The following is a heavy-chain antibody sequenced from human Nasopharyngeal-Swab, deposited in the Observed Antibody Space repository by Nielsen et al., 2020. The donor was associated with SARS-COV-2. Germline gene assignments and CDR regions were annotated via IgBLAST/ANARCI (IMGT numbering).Heavy chain of an antibody. V-gene: IGHV3-48*01. CDR3: ASPSSPGGY. Sequence: VRQAPGKGLEWVSYISSSSSTIYYADSVKGRFTISRDNAKNSLYLQMNSLRGEDTAVYYCASPSSPGGYWGQGTLVTVSS. J-gene: IGHJ4*02. D-gene: IGHD6-6*01. CDR2: ISSSSSTI.